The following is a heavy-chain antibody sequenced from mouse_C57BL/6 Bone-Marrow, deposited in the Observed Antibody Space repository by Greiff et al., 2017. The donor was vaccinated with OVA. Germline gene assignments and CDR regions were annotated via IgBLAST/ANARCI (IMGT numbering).Heavy chain of an antibody. J-gene: IGHJ3*01. D-gene: IGHD1-3*01. CDR2: INPNNGGT. CDR1: GYTFTDYY. V-gene: IGHV1-26*01. CDR3: ARELNAAY. Sequence: VQLQQSGPELVKPGASVKISCKASGYTFTDYYMNWVKQSHGKSLEWIGDINPNNGGTSYNQKFKGKATLTVDKSSSTAYMQRRSLTSEDSSVYYCARELNAAYWGQGTLVTVSA.